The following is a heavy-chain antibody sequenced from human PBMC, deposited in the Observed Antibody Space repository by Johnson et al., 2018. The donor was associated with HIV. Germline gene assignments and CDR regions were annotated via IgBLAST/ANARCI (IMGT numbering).Heavy chain of an antibody. D-gene: IGHD3-10*01. CDR3: ARDPGSITMVRGDAFDI. J-gene: IGHJ3*02. Sequence: QVQLVESGGGVVQPGRSLRLSCAASGFTLSSYTIHWVRQAPGKGLEWVAVISYDGSNKKYADSVKGRFTISRDNSKNTLYLQMNSLRVDDTAIYYCARDPGSITMVRGDAFDIWGQGTMVTVSS. CDR2: ISYDGSNK. CDR1: GFTLSSYT. V-gene: IGHV3-30*04.